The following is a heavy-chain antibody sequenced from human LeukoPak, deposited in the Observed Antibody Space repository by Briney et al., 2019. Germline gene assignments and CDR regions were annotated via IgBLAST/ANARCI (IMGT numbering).Heavy chain of an antibody. CDR3: ARRADPGIAVAGVFLTD. CDR2: ISAYNGNT. Sequence: GASVKVSCKASGYTFTSYGISWVRQAPGQGLEWMGWISAYNGNTNYAQKLQGRVTMTTDTSTSTAYMELRGLRSDDTAVYYCARRADPGIAVAGVFLTDWGQGTLVTVSS. J-gene: IGHJ4*02. CDR1: GYTFTSYG. V-gene: IGHV1-18*01. D-gene: IGHD6-19*01.